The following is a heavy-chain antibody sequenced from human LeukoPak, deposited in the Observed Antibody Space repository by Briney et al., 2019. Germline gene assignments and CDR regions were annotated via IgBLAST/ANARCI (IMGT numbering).Heavy chain of an antibody. CDR3: ARGPIGGDTIFGVVHYYYYMDV. J-gene: IGHJ6*03. CDR2: IYTSGST. D-gene: IGHD3-3*01. CDR1: GGSISSGSYY. V-gene: IGHV4-61*02. Sequence: PSETVSLTCTVSGGSISSGSYYWSWIRQPAGKGLEWIGRIYTSGSTNYNPSLKSRVTISVDTSKNQFSLKLSSVTAADTAVYYCARGPIGGDTIFGVVHYYYYMDVWGKGTTVTVSS.